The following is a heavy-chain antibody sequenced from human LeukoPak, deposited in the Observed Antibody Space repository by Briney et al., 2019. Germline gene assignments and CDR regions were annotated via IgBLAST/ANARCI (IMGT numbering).Heavy chain of an antibody. CDR1: GGSFSGYY. J-gene: IGHJ3*02. Sequence: SETLSLTCAVYGGSFSGYYWSWIRDPPEKGLEWSGEINDSGSTNYNPSLKSRATISLDTSKNQFSLKLTSVTAADTAVYYCGRGRRLYGWGSYYPPHPFDIWGQGTMVTVSS. V-gene: IGHV4-34*01. CDR3: GRGRRLYGWGSYYPPHPFDI. CDR2: INDSGST. D-gene: IGHD3-10*01.